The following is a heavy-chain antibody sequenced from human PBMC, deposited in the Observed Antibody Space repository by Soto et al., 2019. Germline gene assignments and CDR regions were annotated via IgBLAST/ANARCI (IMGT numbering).Heavy chain of an antibody. J-gene: IGHJ6*03. Sequence: LVQSGAEVKKPGASVKVSCKASGYTFTNYGISWVRQAPGQGLEWMGWISGYKGNTKYAQNLQGRVTMTTDTSTTTAYMEVRSLRSDDTAVYYCARDYDYMDVWGKGTTVTVSS. CDR2: ISGYKGNT. V-gene: IGHV1-18*01. CDR1: GYTFTNYG. CDR3: ARDYDYMDV.